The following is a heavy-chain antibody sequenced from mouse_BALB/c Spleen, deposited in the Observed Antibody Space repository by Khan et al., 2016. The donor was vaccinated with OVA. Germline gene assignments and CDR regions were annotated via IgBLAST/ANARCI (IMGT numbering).Heavy chain of an antibody. CDR2: VSTDGSYT. J-gene: IGHJ3*01. CDR1: GFTFSTYG. Sequence: EVQLQESGGDLVKPGGSLKLSCAASGFTFSTYGMSWVRQAPDKRLEWVATVSTDGSYTYYPDSVKGRFTISRDNAKNTLYLQMSGLRSEDTAMFYCTRLAYFYDSEGFAYWGQGTLVTVSA. D-gene: IGHD1-1*01. V-gene: IGHV5-6*01. CDR3: TRLAYFYDSEGFAY.